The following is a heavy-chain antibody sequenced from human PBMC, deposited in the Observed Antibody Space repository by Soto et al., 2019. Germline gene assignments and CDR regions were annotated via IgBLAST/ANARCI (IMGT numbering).Heavy chain of an antibody. Sequence: ASVKVSFKASGYTFTSYGISWVRQAPGQGLEWMGWISAYNGNTNYAQKLQGRVTMTTDTSTSTAYMELRSLRSDDTAVYYCARDPVYDYIWGSYRPNWFDPWGQGTLVTVSS. J-gene: IGHJ5*02. V-gene: IGHV1-18*01. D-gene: IGHD3-16*02. CDR2: ISAYNGNT. CDR3: ARDPVYDYIWGSYRPNWFDP. CDR1: GYTFTSYG.